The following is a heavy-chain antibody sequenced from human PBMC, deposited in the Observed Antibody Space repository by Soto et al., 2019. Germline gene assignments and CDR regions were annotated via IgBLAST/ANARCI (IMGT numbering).Heavy chain of an antibody. CDR1: GGTFSSYA. Sequence: SVKVSCKASGGTFSSYAISWVRQAPGQGLEWMGGIIHIFGTENYAQKFQGRVTITADKYTSTAYMEMSSLRSQDTAVYYCARDSPPNTAMTYPFSASGMDVWG. V-gene: IGHV1-69*06. D-gene: IGHD5-18*01. CDR2: IIHIFGTE. J-gene: IGHJ6*02. CDR3: ARDSPPNTAMTYPFSASGMDV.